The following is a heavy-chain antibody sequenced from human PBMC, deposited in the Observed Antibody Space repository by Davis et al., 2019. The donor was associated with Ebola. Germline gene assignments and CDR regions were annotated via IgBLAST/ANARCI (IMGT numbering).Heavy chain of an antibody. Sequence: GESLKISCKGSGYSFNSYWIGWVRQMPGKGLEWMGIIYPGDSDTRYSPSFQGQVTISADKSISTAYLQWSSLKASDTAMYYCARLSAAGTYYYYYGMDVWGQGTTVTVSS. V-gene: IGHV5-51*01. CDR1: GYSFNSYW. D-gene: IGHD6-13*01. CDR3: ARLSAAGTYYYYYGMDV. J-gene: IGHJ6*02. CDR2: IYPGDSDT.